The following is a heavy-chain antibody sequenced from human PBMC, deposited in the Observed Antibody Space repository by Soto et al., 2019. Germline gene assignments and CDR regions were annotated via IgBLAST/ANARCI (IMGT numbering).Heavy chain of an antibody. D-gene: IGHD2-15*01. CDR3: ARGPLIVLNYFES. J-gene: IGHJ4*02. V-gene: IGHV1-69*02. CDR1: GGTFRNYP. CDR2: IFPLTDIP. Sequence: QVQLVQSGTEVKKPGSSVKVSCKASGGTFRNYPINWVRQAPGQGLEWMGSIFPLTDIPDYEQNFQARLTISADKSTSTAYMNLSSLPSDDTAMYFCARGPLIVLNYFESWGQGTLVTVSS.